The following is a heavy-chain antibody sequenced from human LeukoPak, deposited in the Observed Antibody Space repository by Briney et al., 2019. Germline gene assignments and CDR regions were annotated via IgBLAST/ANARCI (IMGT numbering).Heavy chain of an antibody. CDR3: AKRCCGGGSCCQFDY. D-gene: IGHD2-15*01. CDR1: EFTFSSYA. J-gene: IGHJ4*02. CDR2: ISASGGNT. Sequence: GGSLRLSCAASEFTFSSYAMQWVRQAPGKGLEWVSGISASGGNTWYADSVKGRFTISRDNSKNTLYLQMNSLRAEDTAVYYCAKRCCGGGSCCQFDYWGQGTLVTVSS. V-gene: IGHV3-23*01.